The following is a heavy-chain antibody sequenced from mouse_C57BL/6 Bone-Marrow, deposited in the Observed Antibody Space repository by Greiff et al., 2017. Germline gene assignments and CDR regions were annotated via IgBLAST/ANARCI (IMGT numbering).Heavy chain of an antibody. CDR3: ARDYGSSYDWYFEV. D-gene: IGHD1-1*01. CDR2: ISYDGSN. V-gene: IGHV3-6*01. J-gene: IGHJ1*03. Sequence: EVHLVESGPGLVKPSQSLSLTCSVTGYSITSGYYWNWIRQFPGNKLEWMGYISYDGSNNYNPSLKNRITITRDTSKNQLFLKLNSVTTEDTATYYCARDYGSSYDWYFEVWGTGTTVTVSS. CDR1: GYSITSGYY.